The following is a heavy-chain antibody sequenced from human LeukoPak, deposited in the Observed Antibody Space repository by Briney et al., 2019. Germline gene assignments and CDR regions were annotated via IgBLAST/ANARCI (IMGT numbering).Heavy chain of an antibody. D-gene: IGHD3-3*01. V-gene: IGHV3-30*18. CDR2: ISYDGSNK. J-gene: IGHJ4*02. CDR1: GFTFSSYG. Sequence: GGSLRLSCAASGFTFSSYGMHWVRQAPGKGLEWVAVISYDGSNKYYADSVKGRFTISRDNSKNTLYLQMNSLRAEDTAVYYCAKDWEYLESFLSHFDYWGQGTLVTVSS. CDR3: AKDWEYLESFLSHFDY.